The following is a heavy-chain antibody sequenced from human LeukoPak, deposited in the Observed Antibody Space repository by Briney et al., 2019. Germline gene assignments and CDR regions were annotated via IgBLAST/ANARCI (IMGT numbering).Heavy chain of an antibody. CDR2: IYYSGST. CDR1: GGPISSTSYY. CDR3: ATRTMVRGVRY. Sequence: PSETLSLTCTVSGGPISSTSYYWGWIRQPPGKGLKWIGSIYYSGSTYYNPSLKSRVTISVDTSKNQFSLKLRSVTAADTAVYYCATRTMVRGVRYWGQGTLVTVSS. V-gene: IGHV4-39*01. J-gene: IGHJ4*02. D-gene: IGHD3-10*01.